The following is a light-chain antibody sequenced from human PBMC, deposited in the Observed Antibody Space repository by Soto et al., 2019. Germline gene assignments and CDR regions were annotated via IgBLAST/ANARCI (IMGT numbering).Light chain of an antibody. V-gene: IGLV2-23*03. CDR3: CSYTGSNNFVV. CDR2: EGS. Sequence: QSVLTQPASVSGSPGQSITISCTGTSSDVGNHNVVSWYQQHPGKAPKLMIYEGSKRPSRVSNRFSGSKSGNTASLTISGLQAEDEGDYYCCSYTGSNNFVVFGGGTKLTVL. CDR1: SSDVGNHNV. J-gene: IGLJ2*01.